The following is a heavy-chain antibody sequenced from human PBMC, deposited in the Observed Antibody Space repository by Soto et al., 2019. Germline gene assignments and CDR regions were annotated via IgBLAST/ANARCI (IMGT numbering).Heavy chain of an antibody. V-gene: IGHV3-30*18. D-gene: IGHD6-19*01. CDR3: AKDVEAVAAYYGMDV. Sequence: PGGSLRLSCAASGFTFSSYGMHWVRQAPGKGLDWVAVISSDGSNKYYADSVKARFTVSRDNSKNTLYLQMNSLRTEDTAVYYCAKDVEAVAAYYGMDVWGQGTTVTVSS. CDR2: ISSDGSNK. J-gene: IGHJ6*02. CDR1: GFTFSSYG.